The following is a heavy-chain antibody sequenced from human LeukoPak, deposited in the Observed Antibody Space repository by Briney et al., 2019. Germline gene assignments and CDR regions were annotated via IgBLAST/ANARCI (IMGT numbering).Heavy chain of an antibody. Sequence: GRSLRLSCAASGFTFDDYAMQWVRQAPGKGLEWVSSITWNSGSIDYADSVKGRFTTSRDNAKNSLYLQMNSLRAEDMALYYCAKGTVSSGYYWVFEYWGQGTLVTVSS. CDR3: AKGTVSSGYYWVFEY. V-gene: IGHV3-9*03. D-gene: IGHD3-22*01. J-gene: IGHJ4*02. CDR1: GFTFDDYA. CDR2: ITWNSGSI.